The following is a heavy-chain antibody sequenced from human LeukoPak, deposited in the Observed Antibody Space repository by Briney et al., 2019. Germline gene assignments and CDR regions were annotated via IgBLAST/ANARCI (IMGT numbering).Heavy chain of an antibody. CDR1: GGSVNSGGYY. CDR3: ARDTLFASGSAKYGMDV. Sequence: PSQTLSLTCTVPGGSVNSGGYYWTWIRQHPRKPLERIGYLHYSGSTYYNPSLEGRLAISVDTSANHFSLILSSVTAADTGVYFCARDTLFASGSAKYGMDVWGQGTTVIVSS. CDR2: LHYSGST. J-gene: IGHJ6*01. D-gene: IGHD3-10*01. V-gene: IGHV4-31*03.